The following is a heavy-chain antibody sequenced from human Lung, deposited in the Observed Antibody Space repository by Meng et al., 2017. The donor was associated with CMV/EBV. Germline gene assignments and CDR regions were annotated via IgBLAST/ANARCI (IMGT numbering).Heavy chain of an antibody. CDR3: AREVGGRLYYYYGMDV. V-gene: IGHV1-69*10. CDR1: GGNLNSYG. J-gene: IGHJ6*02. D-gene: IGHD1-26*01. CDR2: IIPIPGTT. Sequence: SXXVSXKASGGNLNSYGSSWVRQAPGQGLEWMGGIIPIPGTTNYEQKFQGRVTITTDKSTSTVYMELSSLTSEETAVYYCAREVGGRLYYYYGMDVSGQGXTVTVSS.